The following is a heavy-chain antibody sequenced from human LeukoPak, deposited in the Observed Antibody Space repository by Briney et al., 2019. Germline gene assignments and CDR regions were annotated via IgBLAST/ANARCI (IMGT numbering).Heavy chain of an antibody. Sequence: ASVKVSCKASGYTFTGYYMHWVRQAPGQGLEWMGYINPNSGGTNYAQKFQGRVTMTRDTSISTAYMELSRLRSDDTAVYYCARANNYYGSGSHDYWGQGTLVTVSS. V-gene: IGHV1-2*02. CDR2: INPNSGGT. D-gene: IGHD3-10*01. CDR3: ARANNYYGSGSHDY. CDR1: GYTFTGYY. J-gene: IGHJ4*02.